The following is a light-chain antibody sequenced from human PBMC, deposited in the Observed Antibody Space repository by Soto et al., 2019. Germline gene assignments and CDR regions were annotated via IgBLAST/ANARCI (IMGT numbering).Light chain of an antibody. Sequence: DIQMTQSPSSVSASLGDRVTITCRASQDISSWLAWYQQKPGKAPKLLIYAASNFQSGVPSRCSGGGAAKDFTITISSLQAEDFASYYWQQTNSFPLTFGGGSRLEIK. J-gene: IGKJ4*01. CDR2: AAS. CDR3: QQTNSFPLT. V-gene: IGKV1D-12*01. CDR1: QDISSW.